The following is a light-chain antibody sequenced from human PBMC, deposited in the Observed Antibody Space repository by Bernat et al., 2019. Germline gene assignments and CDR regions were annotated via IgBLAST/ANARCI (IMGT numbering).Light chain of an antibody. J-gene: IGKJ5*01. CDR2: DTF. V-gene: IGKV3-11*01. CDR1: QSIDSY. CDR3: QQRRDWPIT. Sequence: EVVLTQSPATLSLSPGERATLSCRASQSIDSYVVWYQQKPGQAPRLLIYDTFNRATGIPARFSGGGSGTDFTLTISSLEPEDFAVYYCQQRRDWPITFGQGTRLQL.